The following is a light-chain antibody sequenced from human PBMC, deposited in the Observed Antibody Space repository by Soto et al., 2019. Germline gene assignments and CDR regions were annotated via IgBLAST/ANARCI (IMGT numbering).Light chain of an antibody. Sequence: QSALTQPPSASGSPGQSVTISCTGTSSDVGSYNFVSWYQQHPGKAPKLMIYEVIKRPSGVPDRFSGSKSGNTASLTVSGLQAEDEADYYCSSYAGSLSVFGTGTKLTVL. V-gene: IGLV2-8*01. CDR1: SSDVGSYNF. CDR2: EVI. J-gene: IGLJ1*01. CDR3: SSYAGSLSV.